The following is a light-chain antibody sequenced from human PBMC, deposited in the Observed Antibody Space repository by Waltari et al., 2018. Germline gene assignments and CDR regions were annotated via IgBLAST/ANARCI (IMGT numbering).Light chain of an antibody. V-gene: IGLV2-11*01. CDR2: DFV. CDR1: SSDVVSYNF. Sequence: QSALTQPRSVSGSPGQSVTISCSGTSSDVVSYNFVSWYQQHPGNAPKLLIYDFVKRPSGFPDLCSGSKSGNTASLTISGLQTEDESDYYCCSYAGSYTFVFGGGTQLTVL. CDR3: CSYAGSYTFV. J-gene: IGLJ7*01.